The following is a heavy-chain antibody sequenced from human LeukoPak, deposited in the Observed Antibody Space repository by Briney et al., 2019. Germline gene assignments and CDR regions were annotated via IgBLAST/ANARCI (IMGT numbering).Heavy chain of an antibody. D-gene: IGHD3-10*01. CDR2: IIPIFGTA. J-gene: IGHJ4*02. Sequence: SVKVSCKASGDTFSSYAISWVRQAPGQGLEWMGGIIPIFGTANYAQTFQGRVTITADESTSTAYMELSSLRSEDTAVYYCARDLGSGGAFDYWGQGTLVTVSS. CDR1: GDTFSSYA. CDR3: ARDLGSGGAFDY. V-gene: IGHV1-69*13.